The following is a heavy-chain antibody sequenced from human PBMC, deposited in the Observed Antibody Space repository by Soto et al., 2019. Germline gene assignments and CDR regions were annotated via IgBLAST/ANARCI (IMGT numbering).Heavy chain of an antibody. J-gene: IGHJ5*02. CDR1: GGSISSYY. Sequence: PSETLSLTCTVSGGSISSYYWSWIRQPPGKGLEWIGYIYYSGSTNYNPSLKSRVTISVDTSKNQFSLKLSSVTAADTAVYYCAPNYSGWYGGPWGQGTLVTVSS. CDR3: APNYSGWYGGP. D-gene: IGHD6-19*01. V-gene: IGHV4-59*08. CDR2: IYYSGST.